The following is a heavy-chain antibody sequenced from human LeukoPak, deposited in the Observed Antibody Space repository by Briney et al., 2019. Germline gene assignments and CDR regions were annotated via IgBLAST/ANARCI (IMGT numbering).Heavy chain of an antibody. V-gene: IGHV4-61*08. D-gene: IGHD4-11*01. Sequence: SETLSLTCTVSGGSISSGGYYWSWIRQPPGKGLEWIGYISYSGNTNYNPSLKSRVTISEDTSRTRFSLKLTSVTAADTAVYYCARSRMTTVIAFDYWGQGTLVTVSS. CDR2: ISYSGNT. J-gene: IGHJ4*02. CDR1: GGSISSGGYY. CDR3: ARSRMTTVIAFDY.